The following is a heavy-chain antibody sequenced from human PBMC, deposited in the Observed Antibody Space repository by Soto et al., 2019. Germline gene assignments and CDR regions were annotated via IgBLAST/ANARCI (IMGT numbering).Heavy chain of an antibody. CDR2: IWYDGSNK. CDR1: GFTFSRYG. V-gene: IGHV3-33*01. Sequence: QVQLVESGGGVVQPGRSLRLSCAASGFTFSRYGMHWVRQAPGKGLEWVAVIWYDGSNKYYADSVKGRFTISRDNSKNTLYLQMNSLRAEDTAVYYCARDDDSSGYPRYYFDYWGQGTLVTVSS. J-gene: IGHJ4*02. D-gene: IGHD3-22*01. CDR3: ARDDDSSGYPRYYFDY.